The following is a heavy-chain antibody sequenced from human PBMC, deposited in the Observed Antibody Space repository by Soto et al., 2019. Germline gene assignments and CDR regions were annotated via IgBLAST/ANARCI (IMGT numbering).Heavy chain of an antibody. D-gene: IGHD3-16*01. CDR3: ARSASIWAYFDY. CDR2: ISHRGST. CDR1: RGYLSRDVYS. J-gene: IGHJ4*02. Sequence: SETLSLTCTDSRGYLSRDVYSWAWLRQPTGKGLEWIGYISHRGSTYLNPSLMSRLTISLDASYTQFSLRLTSLTAADTAVYFCARSASIWAYFDYWGQGISVTVSS. V-gene: IGHV4-30-2*01.